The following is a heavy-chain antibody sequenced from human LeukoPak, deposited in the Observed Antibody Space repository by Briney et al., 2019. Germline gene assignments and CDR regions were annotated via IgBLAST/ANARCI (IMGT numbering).Heavy chain of an antibody. CDR1: GGTFSSYA. CDR2: IIPILGIA. V-gene: IGHV1-69*04. CDR3: GRVDMATTKDY. D-gene: IGHD5-24*01. Sequence: SVKVSCKASGGTFSSYAISWVRQAPGQGLEWMGRIIPILGIANYAQKFQGRVTMTTDTSTNTAYMDLRSLSSDDTAVYYCGRVDMATTKDYWGQGTLVTVSS. J-gene: IGHJ4*02.